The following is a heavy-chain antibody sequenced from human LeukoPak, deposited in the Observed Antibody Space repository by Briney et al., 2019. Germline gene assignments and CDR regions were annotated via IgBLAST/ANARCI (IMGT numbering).Heavy chain of an antibody. Sequence: ASVKVCCKASGYTFTSYGISWVRQAPGQGLEWMGWISAYNGNTNYAQKLQGRVTMTTDTSTSTAYMELRSLRSDDTAVYYCARERVPAAQKPVAYYYYYMDVWGKGTTVTVSS. J-gene: IGHJ6*03. D-gene: IGHD2-2*01. CDR1: GYTFTSYG. V-gene: IGHV1-18*01. CDR3: ARERVPAAQKPVAYYYYYMDV. CDR2: ISAYNGNT.